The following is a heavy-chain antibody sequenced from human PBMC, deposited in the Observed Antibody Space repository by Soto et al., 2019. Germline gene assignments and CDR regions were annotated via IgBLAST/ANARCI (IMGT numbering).Heavy chain of an antibody. CDR1: GGTFSSYA. Sequence: GASVKGSCQAAGGTFSSYAISWVRQAPGQGLEWMGGIIPIFGTANYAQKFQGRVTITADESTSTAYMGLSSLRSENTAVYYCARAISAPPSYFDYWGQGTLVPVPS. J-gene: IGHJ4*02. CDR2: IIPIFGTA. V-gene: IGHV1-69*13. CDR3: ARAISAPPSYFDY.